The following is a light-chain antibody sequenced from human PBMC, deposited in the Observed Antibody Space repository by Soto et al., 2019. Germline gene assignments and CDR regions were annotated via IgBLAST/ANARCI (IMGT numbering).Light chain of an antibody. CDR2: DAY. CDR1: QSFRGL. Sequence: EVVLTQSLVKLSLSPGESATLSCRASQSFRGLLAWYQQKPGQAPRLLIYDAYNRATGIPPRFSGSGSGTDFTLTISSLEPEDSAVYYCQQRHMWPITFGQGKRLEIK. J-gene: IGKJ5*01. V-gene: IGKV3-11*01. CDR3: QQRHMWPIT.